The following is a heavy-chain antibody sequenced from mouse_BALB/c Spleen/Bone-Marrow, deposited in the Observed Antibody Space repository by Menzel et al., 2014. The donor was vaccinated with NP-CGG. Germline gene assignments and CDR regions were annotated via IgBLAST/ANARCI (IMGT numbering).Heavy chain of an antibody. V-gene: IGHV1-74*01. D-gene: IGHD2-1*01. CDR3: ARFGNYEGFAY. CDR2: IHPSDSET. CDR1: GYSFTNYW. Sequence: QVQLKESGAELVRPGASVKLSCKASGYSFTNYWMSWVKQRPGQGLEWIGMIHPSDSETRLNQKFKDKATLTVDKSSSTAYMQLSSPTSEDSAVYYCARFGNYEGFAYWGQGTLVTVSA. J-gene: IGHJ3*01.